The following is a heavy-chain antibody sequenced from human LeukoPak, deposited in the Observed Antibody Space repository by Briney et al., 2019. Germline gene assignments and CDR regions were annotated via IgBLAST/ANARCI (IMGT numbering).Heavy chain of an antibody. J-gene: IGHJ4*02. CDR2: IYKSGST. CDR1: GGSISSYY. CDR3: ARVYYDSSYYFDY. Sequence: PSEPLSLTCTVSGGSISSYYWSWIRQPPGKGLEWIGYIYKSGSTNYNPSLKSRVTISVDTSKNQFSLKLRSVTAADTAVYYCARVYYDSSYYFDYWGQGTLVTVSS. D-gene: IGHD3-22*01. V-gene: IGHV4-59*01.